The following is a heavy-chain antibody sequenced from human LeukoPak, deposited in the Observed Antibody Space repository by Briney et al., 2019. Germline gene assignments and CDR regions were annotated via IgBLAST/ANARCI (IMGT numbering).Heavy chain of an antibody. CDR1: GYSISSGYY. V-gene: IGHV4-38-2*02. CDR3: ASGDPIDY. D-gene: IGHD2-21*02. J-gene: IGHJ4*02. Sequence: SETLSLTCTVSGYSISSGYYWGWIRQPPGKGLEWIGEINHSGSTNYNPSLKSRVTISVDTSKNQFSLKLSSVTAADTAVYYCASGDPIDYWGQGTLVTVSS. CDR2: INHSGST.